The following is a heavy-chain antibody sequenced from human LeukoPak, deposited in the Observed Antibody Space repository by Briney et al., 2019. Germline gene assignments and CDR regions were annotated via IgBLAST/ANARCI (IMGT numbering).Heavy chain of an antibody. V-gene: IGHV3-74*01. CDR3: TRDTNSGLDY. D-gene: IGHD3-10*01. CDR2: INRDGSST. CDR1: GFIFSNYW. Sequence: PGGSLRLSCAASGFIFSNYWMHWVRHAPGKGLVWVSRINRDGSSTTYADSVKGRFTISRDNAKKTLYLQMNSLRAEDTALCYCTRDTNSGLDYWGQGTLVTVPS. J-gene: IGHJ4*02.